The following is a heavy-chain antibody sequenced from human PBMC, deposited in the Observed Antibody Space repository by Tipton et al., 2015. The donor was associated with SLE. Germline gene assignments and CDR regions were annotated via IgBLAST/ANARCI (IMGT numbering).Heavy chain of an antibody. CDR3: ARQGSGDY. D-gene: IGHD7-27*01. CDR1: GFTFSSYA. J-gene: IGHJ4*02. V-gene: IGHV3-30-3*01. CDR2: ISYDGSNK. Sequence: RSLRLSCAASGFTFSSYAMHWVRQAPGKGLEWVAVISYDGSNKYYADSVKGRFTISRDNSKNTLYLQMNSLRAEDTAVYYCARQGSGDYWGQGTLVTVSS.